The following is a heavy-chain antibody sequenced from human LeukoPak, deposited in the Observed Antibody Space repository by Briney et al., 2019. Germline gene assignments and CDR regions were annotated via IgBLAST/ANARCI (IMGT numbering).Heavy chain of an antibody. CDR2: IYSSGST. CDR3: ARTVVLYRNSIQFDP. J-gene: IGHJ5*02. Sequence: SQTLSLTCTVSGGSISSGSYYWSWIRQPAGKGLEWIGRIYSSGSTNYNPSLKSRVTISVNTSKNQFSLKLSSVTAADTAVYYCARTVVLYRNSIQFDPWGQGTLVTVSS. V-gene: IGHV4-61*02. D-gene: IGHD2-8*02. CDR1: GGSISSGSYY.